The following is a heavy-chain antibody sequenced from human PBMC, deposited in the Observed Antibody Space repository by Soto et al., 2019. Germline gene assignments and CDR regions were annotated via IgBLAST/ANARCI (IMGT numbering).Heavy chain of an antibody. J-gene: IGHJ1*01. CDR2: IIPIFGTA. D-gene: IGHD4-17*01. V-gene: IGHV1-69*12. CDR3: ARLPHAYGGNSGGFQH. CDR1: GGTFSSYA. Sequence: QVQLVQSGAEVKKPGSSVKVSCKASGGTFSSYAISWVRQAPGQGLEWMGGIIPIFGTANYAQKFQGRVTITADESTSTAYMELSSLRSEDTAVYYCARLPHAYGGNSGGFQHWGQGTLVTVSS.